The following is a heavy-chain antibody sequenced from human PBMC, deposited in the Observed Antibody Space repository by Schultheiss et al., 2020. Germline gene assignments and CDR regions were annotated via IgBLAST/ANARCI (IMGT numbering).Heavy chain of an antibody. V-gene: IGHV4-61*01. J-gene: IGHJ4*02. CDR2: IYYSGST. CDR1: GGSVSSGSYY. D-gene: IGHD3-16*02. Sequence: SETLSLTCTVAGGSVSSGSYYWSWIRQPPGKGLEWIGYIYYSGSTNYNPSLKSRVTISVDTSKNQFSLKLSSVTAADTAVYYCARDYVWGSYPLDYWGQGTLVTVSS. CDR3: ARDYVWGSYPLDY.